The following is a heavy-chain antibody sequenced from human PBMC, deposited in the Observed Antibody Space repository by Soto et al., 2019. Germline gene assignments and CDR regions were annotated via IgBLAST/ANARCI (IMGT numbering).Heavy chain of an antibody. J-gene: IGHJ4*02. Sequence: QVQLVQSGAAVKKPGASVKVSCKASGYTFTSYAMHWVRQAPGQRLEWMGWINAGNGNTKYAQKFQGRVTITRDTSASTAYMELSSLRSEDTAVYYCARDESGENPHNIAVAGVADYWGQGTLVTVSS. V-gene: IGHV1-3*01. CDR2: INAGNGNT. CDR1: GYTFTSYA. D-gene: IGHD6-19*01. CDR3: ARDESGENPHNIAVAGVADY.